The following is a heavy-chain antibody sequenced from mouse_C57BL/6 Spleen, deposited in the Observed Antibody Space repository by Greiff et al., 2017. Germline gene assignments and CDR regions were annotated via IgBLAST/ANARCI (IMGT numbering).Heavy chain of an antibody. CDR2: INPSNGGT. D-gene: IGHD1-1*01. V-gene: IGHV1-53*01. CDR1: GYTFTSYW. J-gene: IGHJ2*01. CDR3: ATLIITTVVAKDY. Sequence: QVQLQQPGTELVKPGASVKLSCKASGYTFTSYWMHWVKQRPGQGLEWIGNINPSNGGTNYNEKFKSKATLTVDKSSSTAYMQLRSLTSEDSAVYYCATLIITTVVAKDYWGQGTTLTVSS.